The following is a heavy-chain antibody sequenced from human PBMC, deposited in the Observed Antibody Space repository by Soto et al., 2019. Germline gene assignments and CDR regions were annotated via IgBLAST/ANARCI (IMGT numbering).Heavy chain of an antibody. CDR3: ARRKQLEEYYFDH. Sequence: GASVKVSCKASGYTFTSYAMHWVRQAPGQRLEWMGWINAGNGNTKYSQKFQGRVTITRDTSASTAYMELSSLRSEDTAVYYCARRKQLEEYYFDHWGQGTLVTVSS. CDR2: INAGNGNT. V-gene: IGHV1-3*01. D-gene: IGHD6-13*01. J-gene: IGHJ4*02. CDR1: GYTFTSYA.